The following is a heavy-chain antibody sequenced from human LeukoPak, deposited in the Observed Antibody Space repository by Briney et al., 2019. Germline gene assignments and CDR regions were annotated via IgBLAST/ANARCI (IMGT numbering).Heavy chain of an antibody. CDR2: IIPIFGTA. Sequence: GASVKVSCKASGGTFSSYAISWVRQAPGQGLEWRGGIIPIFGTANYAQKFQGRVTITADKSTSTAYMELSSLRSEDTAVYYCARSYSYGLYYMDVWGKGTTVTVSS. CDR3: ARSYSYGLYYMDV. D-gene: IGHD5-18*01. CDR1: GGTFSSYA. J-gene: IGHJ6*03. V-gene: IGHV1-69*06.